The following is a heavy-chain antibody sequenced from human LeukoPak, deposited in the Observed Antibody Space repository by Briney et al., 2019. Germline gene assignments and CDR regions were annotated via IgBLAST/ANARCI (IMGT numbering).Heavy chain of an antibody. D-gene: IGHD3-10*01. CDR2: IYSGGAT. Sequence: GGSLRLSCAASGFSISSNYMTWVRQAPGKGLEWVSVIYSGGATYFADSVKGRFTISRDNSKNTLYLQMNSLRVDDTATYYCAKGVGVRGIIPQTLDYWGQGTLVLVSS. J-gene: IGHJ4*02. CDR3: AKGVGVRGIIPQTLDY. V-gene: IGHV3-53*01. CDR1: GFSISSNY.